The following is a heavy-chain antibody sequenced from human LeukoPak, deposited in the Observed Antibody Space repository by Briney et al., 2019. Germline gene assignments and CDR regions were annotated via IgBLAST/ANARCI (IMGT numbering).Heavy chain of an antibody. CDR2: ISGSGGST. J-gene: IGHJ4*02. CDR1: GFTFSSYW. Sequence: GGSLRLSCAASGFTFSSYWMSWVRHAPGKGLEWVSAISGSGGSTYYADSVKGRFTISRDNSKNTLYLQMNSLRAEDTAVYYCANLIAVADYYFDYWGQGTLVTASS. V-gene: IGHV3-23*01. D-gene: IGHD6-19*01. CDR3: ANLIAVADYYFDY.